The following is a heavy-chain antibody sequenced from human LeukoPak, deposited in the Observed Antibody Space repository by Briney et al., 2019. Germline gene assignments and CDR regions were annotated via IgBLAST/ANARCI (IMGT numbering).Heavy chain of an antibody. V-gene: IGHV1-8*01. D-gene: IGHD3-9*01. J-gene: IGHJ4*02. Sequence: EASVKVSCKASGYTFTTHDLTWVRQATGQGLEWMGWMNPGSGDTAYAQKFQGRVTMTRDTSMSTAYMELNSLGSEDTAIYYCERGLGDYNTDWFPVSGYWGQGTPVTVSS. CDR2: MNPGSGDT. CDR3: ERGLGDYNTDWFPVSGY. CDR1: GYTFTTHD.